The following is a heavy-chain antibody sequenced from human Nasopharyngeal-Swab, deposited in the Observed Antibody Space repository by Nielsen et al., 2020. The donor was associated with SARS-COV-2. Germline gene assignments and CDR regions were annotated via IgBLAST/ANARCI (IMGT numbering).Heavy chain of an antibody. CDR2: ISYDGHTQ. D-gene: IGHD4-11*01. V-gene: IGHV3-33*05. CDR3: ARDHLMTVTIPYYYYGMDV. Sequence: GESLKISCAASGFTVSAFGMHWVRQAPGEVLEWVAHISYDGHTQYYSDSVTGRFTISRDNAKNSLYLQMNSLRAEDTAVYYCARDHLMTVTIPYYYYGMDVWGQGTTVTVSS. J-gene: IGHJ6*02. CDR1: GFTVSAFG.